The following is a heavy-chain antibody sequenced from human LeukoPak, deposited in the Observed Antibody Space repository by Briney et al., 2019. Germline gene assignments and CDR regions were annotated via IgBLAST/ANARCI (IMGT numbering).Heavy chain of an antibody. CDR2: IKSKNDGGTT. CDR3: TTDGGYSSSWYSSIDAFDI. V-gene: IGHV3-15*01. D-gene: IGHD6-13*01. CDR1: GFTFSNAW. J-gene: IGHJ3*02. Sequence: GGSLRLSCAASGFTFSNAWMSWVRQAPGKGLEWVGGIKSKNDGGTTDYAAPERGRFTIEREDKKKTVYVKMNRRKNEDTTVYYCTTDGGYSSSWYSSIDAFDIWGQGTMVTVSS.